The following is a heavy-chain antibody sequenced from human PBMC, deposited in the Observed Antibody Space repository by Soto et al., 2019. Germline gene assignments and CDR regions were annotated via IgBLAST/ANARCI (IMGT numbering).Heavy chain of an antibody. CDR2: IYYSGST. Sequence: SETLSLTCTVSGGSISSYYWSWIRQPPGKGLEWIGYIYYSGSTNYNPSLKSRVTISVDTSKNQFSLKLSPVTAADTAVYYCAREYMVRGIGYFDYWGQGTLVT. CDR3: AREYMVRGIGYFDY. D-gene: IGHD3-10*01. CDR1: GGSISSYY. J-gene: IGHJ4*02. V-gene: IGHV4-59*01.